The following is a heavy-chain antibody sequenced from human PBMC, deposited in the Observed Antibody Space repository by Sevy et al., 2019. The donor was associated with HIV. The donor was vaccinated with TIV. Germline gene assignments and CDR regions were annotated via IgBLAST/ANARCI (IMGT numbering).Heavy chain of an antibody. D-gene: IGHD2-15*01. Sequence: GGSLRLSCAASGFTFSSYWMHWVRQAPGKGLVWVSRINSDGSSTLYADSVKGRFTISRDNAKNTLYLQMNSLGADDTAVYYCARRTLGGWELLGSFDIWGQGTMVTVSS. V-gene: IGHV3-74*01. CDR3: ARRTLGGWELLGSFDI. J-gene: IGHJ3*02. CDR2: INSDGSST. CDR1: GFTFSSYW.